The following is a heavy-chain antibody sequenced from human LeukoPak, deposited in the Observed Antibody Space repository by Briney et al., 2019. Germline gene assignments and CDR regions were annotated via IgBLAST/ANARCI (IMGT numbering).Heavy chain of an antibody. CDR2: ISPNSGGT. D-gene: IGHD1-26*01. Sequence: EASVKVSCKASGGTFSSYAISWVRQAPGQGLEWIGWISPNSGGTKYVQKFQGRVTMTRDTSITTVYMELSGLSFDDTAVYYCARGGGRYSVDYWGQGTLVIVSS. CDR3: ARGGGRYSVDY. CDR1: GGTFSSYA. V-gene: IGHV1-2*02. J-gene: IGHJ4*02.